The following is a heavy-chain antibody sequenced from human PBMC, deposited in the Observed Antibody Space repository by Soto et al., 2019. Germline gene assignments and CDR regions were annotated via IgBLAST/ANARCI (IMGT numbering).Heavy chain of an antibody. CDR2: IFSNDEK. Sequence: QVTLKESGPVLVKPTETLTLTCTVSGFSLSNARMGVSWIRQPPGKALEWLAHIFSNDEKYYSTSLKSRLTISKDTSKSQVVLTMTNMDPVDTATYYCARIQGGSYFDYWGQGTLVTVSS. D-gene: IGHD1-26*01. V-gene: IGHV2-26*01. CDR3: ARIQGGSYFDY. J-gene: IGHJ4*02. CDR1: GFSLSNARMG.